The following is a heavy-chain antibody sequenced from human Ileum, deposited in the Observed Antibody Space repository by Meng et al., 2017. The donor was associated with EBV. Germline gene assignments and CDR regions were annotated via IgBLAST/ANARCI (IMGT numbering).Heavy chain of an antibody. V-gene: IGHV4-4*02. CDR1: DGYISSSNW. CDR3: ARHSGYNQGY. D-gene: IGHD5-24*01. J-gene: IGHJ4*02. Sequence: LQEWGPGLVKASGTLSLICVVFDGYISSSNWWSWVRQPPGKGLEWIGQIYYSGSPSYNPSLKSRVTMSVDKSKNQVSLNLNSVTAADTALYYCARHSGYNQGYWGQGTLVTVSS. CDR2: IYYSGSP.